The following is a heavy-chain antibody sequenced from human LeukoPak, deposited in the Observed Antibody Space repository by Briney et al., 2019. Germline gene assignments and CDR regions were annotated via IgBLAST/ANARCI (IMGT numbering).Heavy chain of an antibody. CDR3: ARTWGYSYSYGGYWFDP. CDR2: IYYSGST. CDR1: DGSISSSSYY. Sequence: SETRSLTCTVSDGSISSSSYYWGGIRQPPGKGLEWFWIIYYSGSTYYNPSLTSRATISVDTSMHHFSLELTSVTAADKAVYYGARTWGYSYSYGGYWFDPWGQGTLVTVSS. V-gene: IGHV4-39*01. J-gene: IGHJ5*02. D-gene: IGHD5-18*01.